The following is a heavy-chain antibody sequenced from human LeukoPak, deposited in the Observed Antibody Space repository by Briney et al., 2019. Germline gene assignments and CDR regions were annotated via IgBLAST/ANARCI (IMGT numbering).Heavy chain of an antibody. CDR1: GFTFDDYA. J-gene: IGHJ5*02. V-gene: IGHV3-9*01. D-gene: IGHD6-13*01. CDR3: AKDVAAAGTGWFDP. CDR2: ISWNSGSI. Sequence: GGSLRLSCAASGFTFDDYAMHWVRQAPGKGLEWVSGISWNSGSIGYADSVKGRFTISRDNTKNSLYLQMNSLRAEDTALYYCAKDVAAAGTGWFDPWGREPWSPSPQ.